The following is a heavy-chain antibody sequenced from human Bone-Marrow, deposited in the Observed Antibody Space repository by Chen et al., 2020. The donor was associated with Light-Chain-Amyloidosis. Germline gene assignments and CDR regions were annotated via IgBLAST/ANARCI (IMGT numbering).Heavy chain of an antibody. J-gene: IGHJ4*02. Sequence: QVQVMQSGPELKKPGASVRLSCTASGQIFTNYGVTWVRQAPGQGLEWMGWISLFNGNTNYPQKFQGRVTMTTDTSTSTGSMELRSLTSDDTAVYYCAGYFYGSGSLWFFDYWGQGTLVTVSS. CDR3: AGYFYGSGSLWFFDY. D-gene: IGHD3-10*01. CDR1: GQIFTNYG. V-gene: IGHV1-18*04. CDR2: ISLFNGNT.